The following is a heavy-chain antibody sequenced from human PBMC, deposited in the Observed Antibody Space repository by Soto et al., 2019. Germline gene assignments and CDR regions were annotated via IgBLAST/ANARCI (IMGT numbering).Heavy chain of an antibody. Sequence: QVHLVESGGGVVQPGRSLRLSCAASGSTFSRNGMHWVSQAPGKGLEWVEVIWYDGSEKYYADSVKGRFTISRDNSKNTLYLQMNSLRAEDTAVSYCARDRPAVAGNYYSSLGLHVWGQGTTVTVSS. CDR2: IWYDGSEK. CDR3: ARDRPAVAGNYYSSLGLHV. D-gene: IGHD6-19*01. V-gene: IGHV3-33*01. CDR1: GSTFSRNG. J-gene: IGHJ6*02.